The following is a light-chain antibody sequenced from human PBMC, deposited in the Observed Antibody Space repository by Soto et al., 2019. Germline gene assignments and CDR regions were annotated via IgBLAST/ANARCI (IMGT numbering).Light chain of an antibody. CDR3: QQYNKYST. Sequence: DIQMTQSPSTLSASVGDRVTITCRSSQTITNWLAWYQQKPGKAPKLLIYDASSLESGVPSRFSGSGSGTEFTLTISSLQPDDFATYYCQQYNKYSTFGQGTKVDIK. CDR1: QTITNW. CDR2: DAS. V-gene: IGKV1-5*01. J-gene: IGKJ1*01.